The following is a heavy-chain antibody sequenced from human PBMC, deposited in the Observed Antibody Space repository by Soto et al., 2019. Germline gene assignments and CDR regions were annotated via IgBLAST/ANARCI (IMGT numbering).Heavy chain of an antibody. CDR2: IYYSGST. V-gene: IGHV4-59*01. CDR3: ARDREQQLVLGWFDP. CDR1: GGSISSYY. J-gene: IGHJ5*02. Sequence: SEPLCLTCTVSGGSISSYYWSWIRQPPGKGLEWIGYIYYSGSTNYNPSLKSRVTISVDTSKNQFSLKLSSVTAADTAVYYCARDREQQLVLGWFDPWGQGTLVTVSS. D-gene: IGHD6-13*01.